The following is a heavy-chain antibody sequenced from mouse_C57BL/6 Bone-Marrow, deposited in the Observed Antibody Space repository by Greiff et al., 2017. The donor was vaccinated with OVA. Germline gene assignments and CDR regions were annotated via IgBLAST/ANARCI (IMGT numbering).Heavy chain of an antibody. Sequence: VQLQQPGPGLVQPSQSLSITCTVSGFSLTSYGVHWVRQSPGKGLEWLGVIWSGGSTDYNAAFISRLSISKDNSKSQVFFKMNSLQADDTAIYYCARNSITTVVAGDFDYWGQGTTLTVSS. D-gene: IGHD1-1*01. CDR1: GFSLTSYG. V-gene: IGHV2-2*01. CDR2: IWSGGST. CDR3: ARNSITTVVAGDFDY. J-gene: IGHJ2*01.